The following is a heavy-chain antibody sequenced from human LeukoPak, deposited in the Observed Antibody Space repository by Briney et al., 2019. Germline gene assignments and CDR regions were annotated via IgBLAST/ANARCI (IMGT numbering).Heavy chain of an antibody. J-gene: IGHJ4*02. CDR3: AKTIRWPYYFDY. D-gene: IGHD4-23*01. CDR1: GFTFSSYA. CDR2: ITGGGGST. V-gene: IGHV3-23*01. Sequence: GGSLRLSCAASGFTFSSYAMSWVRQAPGKGLEWVSAITGGGGSTYYADSVKGRFAISRDNFKNALYLQMNSLRAEDTAVYYCAKTIRWPYYFDYWGQGTLVTVSS.